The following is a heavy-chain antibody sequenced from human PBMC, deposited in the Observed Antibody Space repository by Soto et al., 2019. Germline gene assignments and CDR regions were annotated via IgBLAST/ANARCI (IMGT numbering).Heavy chain of an antibody. CDR2: IDPSDSYT. CDR1: AYSFTSYW. Sequence: PGESLKISCKGSAYSFTSYWISWVRQMPGKGLEWMGRIDPSDSYTNYSPSSQGHVTISADKSISTAYLQWSSLKASDTAMYYFARRQPLSRTPDYPGQGPLVTVSS. V-gene: IGHV5-10-1*01. J-gene: IGHJ4*02. CDR3: ARRQPLSRTPDY.